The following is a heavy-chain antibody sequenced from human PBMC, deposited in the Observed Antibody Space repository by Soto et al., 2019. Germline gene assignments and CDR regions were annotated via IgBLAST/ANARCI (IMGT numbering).Heavy chain of an antibody. J-gene: IGHJ5*02. Sequence: QVQLQESGPGLVKPSQTLSLTCTVSGGSISSGGYYWSWIRQHPGKGLEWIGYIYYSGSTYYNPSLKSRVTISVDTSKNQFSLKLSSVTAADTAVYYCARLRKSYKANWFDPWGQGTLVTVSS. V-gene: IGHV4-31*03. D-gene: IGHD1-26*01. CDR2: IYYSGST. CDR1: GGSISSGGYY. CDR3: ARLRKSYKANWFDP.